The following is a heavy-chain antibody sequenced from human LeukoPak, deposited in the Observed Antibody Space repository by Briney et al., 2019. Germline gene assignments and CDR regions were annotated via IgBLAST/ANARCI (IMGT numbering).Heavy chain of an antibody. CDR3: ARGPTRTYSSTPSY. CDR2: INPDGGA. V-gene: IGHV1-2*02. CDR1: GYIFTGYY. J-gene: IGHJ4*02. D-gene: IGHD6-13*01. Sequence: ASVEVSCKASGYIFTGYYINWVRQAPGQGLEWMGWINPDGGADYAQKFQGRVTMTRDTSISTAYMELSRLRSDDTAVYYCARGPTRTYSSTPSYWGQGTLVTVSS.